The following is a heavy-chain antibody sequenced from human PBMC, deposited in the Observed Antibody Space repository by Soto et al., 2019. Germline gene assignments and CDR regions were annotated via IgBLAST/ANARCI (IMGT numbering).Heavy chain of an antibody. J-gene: IGHJ4*02. CDR3: ARGIRYYYDSSSGDY. CDR1: GYTFTSYG. D-gene: IGHD3-22*01. CDR2: ISAYNGNT. V-gene: IGHV1-18*04. Sequence: ASVKVSCKASGYTFTSYGISWVRQAPGQGLEWMGWISAYNGNTNYVQKLQGRVTMTTDTSTSTAYMELRSLRSDDTAVYYCARGIRYYYDSSSGDYWGQGILVTVSS.